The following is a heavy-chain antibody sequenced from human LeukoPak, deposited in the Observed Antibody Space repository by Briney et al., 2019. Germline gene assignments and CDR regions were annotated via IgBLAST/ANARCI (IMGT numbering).Heavy chain of an antibody. D-gene: IGHD6-19*01. V-gene: IGHV3-23*01. CDR1: GFTFSNAR. CDR3: AKADSSGWYESNWFDP. J-gene: IGHJ5*02. CDR2: ISGSGDSDST. Sequence: PGGSLRLSCAASGFTFSNARMNWVRQAPGKGLEWVSGISGSGDSDSTYYADSVKGRFTISRDNSRNTLYLQMSSLRAEDTAVYYCAKADSSGWYESNWFDPWGQGTLVTVSS.